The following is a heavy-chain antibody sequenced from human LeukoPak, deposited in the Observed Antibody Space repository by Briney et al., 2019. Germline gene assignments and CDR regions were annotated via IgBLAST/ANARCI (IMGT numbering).Heavy chain of an antibody. V-gene: IGHV3-30-3*01. CDR2: ISYVGSNK. CDR3: AKEGAAAVTLDN. CDR1: GFTFSSYA. Sequence: PGRSLRLSCVASGFTFSSYAMHWVRQAPGKGLEWVAVISYVGSNKYYADSVKGRFTISRDNSKNTLYLQMNSLRAEDTAVYYCAKEGAAAVTLDNWGQGTLVTVSS. J-gene: IGHJ4*02. D-gene: IGHD6-13*01.